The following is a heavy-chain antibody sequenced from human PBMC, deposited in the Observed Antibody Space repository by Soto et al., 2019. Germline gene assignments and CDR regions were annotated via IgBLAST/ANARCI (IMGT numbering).Heavy chain of an antibody. CDR2: ISSSSSYI. D-gene: IGHD3-10*01. J-gene: IGHJ2*01. CDR1: GFTLSNYV. V-gene: IGHV3-21*01. Sequence: PGGSLRLSCAASGFTLSNYVMNWVRQAPGKGLEWVSSISSSSSYIFYADSLKGRFTISRDNAKNSLNLQMNSLRGEDTAVYYCARDSYYYGSGRPNGYFDLWGRGTLVTVSS. CDR3: ARDSYYYGSGRPNGYFDL.